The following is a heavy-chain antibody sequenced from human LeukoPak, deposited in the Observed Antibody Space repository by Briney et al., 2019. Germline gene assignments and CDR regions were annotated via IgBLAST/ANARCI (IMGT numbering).Heavy chain of an antibody. D-gene: IGHD3-22*01. Sequence: SQTLSLTCTVSGGSISSGDYYWSWIRQPPGKGLEWIGYIYYSGSTNYNPSLKSRVTISVDTSKNQFSLKLSSVTAADTAVYYCARDPSGYFNYWGQGTLATVSS. V-gene: IGHV4-61*08. CDR2: IYYSGST. J-gene: IGHJ4*02. CDR3: ARDPSGYFNY. CDR1: GGSISSGDYY.